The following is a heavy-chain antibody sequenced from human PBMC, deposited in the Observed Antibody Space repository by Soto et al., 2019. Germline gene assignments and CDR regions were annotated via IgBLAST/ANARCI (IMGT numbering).Heavy chain of an antibody. CDR1: GLTFSNYA. Sequence: AGSLILSCAXSGLTFSNYAMGWVRQAPGGGLEWVSSMSGSSSTTYYADSVRGRSTISRDRSKNTLYLQMSSLRAEDTALYYCAKNQERELPRVIDFWGQGTLVTVSS. CDR2: MSGSSSTT. CDR3: AKNQERELPRVIDF. D-gene: IGHD1-7*01. V-gene: IGHV3-23*01. J-gene: IGHJ4*02.